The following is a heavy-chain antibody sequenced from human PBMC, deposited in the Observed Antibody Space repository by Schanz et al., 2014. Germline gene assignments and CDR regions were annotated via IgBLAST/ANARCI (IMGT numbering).Heavy chain of an antibody. D-gene: IGHD3-16*01. V-gene: IGHV3-21*01. CDR3: ARGTPFLCDY. J-gene: IGHJ4*02. CDR2: ISSTSTYL. CDR1: GFTFSSYT. Sequence: EVQLVESGGGLVKPGDSLRLSCAASGFTFSSYTMKWVRQAPGKGLEWVSSISSTSTYLYYADSVKGRFTISRDSARNSLYPQVSSLRAEDTAVYYSARGTPFLCDYWGQGTLVTVSS.